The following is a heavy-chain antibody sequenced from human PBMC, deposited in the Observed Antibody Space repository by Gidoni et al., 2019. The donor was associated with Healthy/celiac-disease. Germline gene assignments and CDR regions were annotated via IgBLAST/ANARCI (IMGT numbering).Heavy chain of an antibody. J-gene: IGHJ3*02. D-gene: IGHD4-17*01. CDR2: ISYDGSNK. Sequence: QVQLVESGGGMVKPGRSLRLSCAASGFTFRSYAMHWVRQAPGKGLEWVAVISYDGSNKYYAYSLKCRFTISRDNSKNTLYLQMNSLRAEDTAVYYCARDLHDYGDYCDAFDIWGQGTMVTVSS. V-gene: IGHV3-30-3*01. CDR1: GFTFRSYA. CDR3: ARDLHDYGDYCDAFDI.